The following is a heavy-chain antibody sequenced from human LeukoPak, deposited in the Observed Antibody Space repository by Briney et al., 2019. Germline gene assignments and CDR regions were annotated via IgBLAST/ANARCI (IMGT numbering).Heavy chain of an antibody. CDR2: IYYSGST. J-gene: IGHJ5*02. CDR3: ARDSSGWTWFDP. CDR1: GGSIRSYY. V-gene: IGHV4-59*01. D-gene: IGHD6-19*01. Sequence: PSETLSLTCTVSGGSIRSYYWSWIRQPPGQGLEWIGYIYYSGSTNYNPSLKSRVTISVDTSKNQFSLKLSSVTAADTAVYYCARDSSGWTWFDPWGQGTLVTVSS.